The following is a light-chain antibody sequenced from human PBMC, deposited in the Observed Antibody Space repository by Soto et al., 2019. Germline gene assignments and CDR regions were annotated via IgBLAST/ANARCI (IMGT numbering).Light chain of an antibody. CDR3: CSYAGSYILI. CDR2: DVS. V-gene: IGLV2-11*01. CDR1: SSDVGGYNY. J-gene: IGLJ2*01. Sequence: QSVLTQPRSVSGSPGQSVTISCTGTSSDVGGYNYVSWYQQHPGKVPKLMIFDVSKRPSGVPDRFSGSKSGNMASLTISGLQAEDEADYHCCSYAGSYILIFGGGTKVTVL.